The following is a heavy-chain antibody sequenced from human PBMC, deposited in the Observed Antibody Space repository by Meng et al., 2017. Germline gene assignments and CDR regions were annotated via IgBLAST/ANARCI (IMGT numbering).Heavy chain of an antibody. Sequence: HRLQSAPGLANPPQTLSLTCTVSGGSLSSGGYYWSWTRQHPGKGLEWIGYIYYSGSTYYNPSLKSLVTISVDTSKNQFSLKLSSVTAADTAVYYCARVTSSYYFDYWGQGTLVTVSS. CDR1: GGSLSSGGYY. D-gene: IGHD2/OR15-2a*01. CDR2: IYYSGST. CDR3: ARVTSSYYFDY. J-gene: IGHJ4*02. V-gene: IGHV4-31*01.